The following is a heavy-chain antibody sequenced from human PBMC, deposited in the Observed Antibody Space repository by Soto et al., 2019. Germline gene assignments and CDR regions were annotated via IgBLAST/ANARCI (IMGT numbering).Heavy chain of an antibody. CDR3: ARYRREEVAGYTLDN. J-gene: IGHJ4*02. Sequence: ETLSLTCTVSGGSISSNYWTWIRQPPGKGLEWIGYVYNSGSTNYNPSLKSRVTISEDTSKSQFSLKVNSMTAADTAVYYCARYRREEVAGYTLDNWGQGILVTVSS. D-gene: IGHD2-15*01. CDR2: VYNSGST. CDR1: GGSISSNY. V-gene: IGHV4-59*01.